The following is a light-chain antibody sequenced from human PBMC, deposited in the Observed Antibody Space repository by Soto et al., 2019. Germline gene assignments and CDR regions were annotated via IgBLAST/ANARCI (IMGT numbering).Light chain of an antibody. Sequence: EIVMTQSPATLSVSPGERATLSCRASQSVSSNLARYQQKPGQAPRLLIYGASTRATGFPARFSGSGSGTEFILTIRSLQSEDFAVYYCQRYSHWPTFGQGTKVEIK. CDR1: QSVSSN. V-gene: IGKV3-15*01. J-gene: IGKJ1*01. CDR3: QRYSHWPT. CDR2: GAS.